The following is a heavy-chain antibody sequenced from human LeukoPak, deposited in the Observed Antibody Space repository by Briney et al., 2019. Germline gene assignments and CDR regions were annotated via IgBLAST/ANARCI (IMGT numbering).Heavy chain of an antibody. CDR1: GGSITGYY. D-gene: IGHD3-22*01. J-gene: IGHJ4*02. CDR3: TREEFLHEIDSSGYFVY. CDR2: VYSSGVG. Sequence: SETLSLTCTVSGGSITGYYWNWIRQPAGQGLEWLGRVYSSGVGNYNPSLTSRVTMSVDTSKNQFSLKLTSLTAADTAVYYCTREEFLHEIDSSGYFVYWGQGTLVTVSS. V-gene: IGHV4-4*07.